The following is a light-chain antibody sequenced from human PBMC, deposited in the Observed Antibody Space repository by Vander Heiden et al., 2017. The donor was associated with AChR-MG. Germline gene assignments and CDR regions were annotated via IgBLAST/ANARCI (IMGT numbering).Light chain of an antibody. V-gene: IGLV3-21*02. CDR1: NIGTKS. CDR3: QVWDTTSVV. J-gene: IGLJ3*02. CDR2: HGH. Sequence: SYPLTQPPSASVAPGQTARTTRGEDNIGTKSVHRHQQKPGQAPVVVVHHGHGRPSGIPGRFAGSNAGNAATLTIGRVEAEDEAYYYCQVWDTTSVVFGGGTKLTVL.